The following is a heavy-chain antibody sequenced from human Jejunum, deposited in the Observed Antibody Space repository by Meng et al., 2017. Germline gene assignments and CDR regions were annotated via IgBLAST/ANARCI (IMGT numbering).Heavy chain of an antibody. CDR3: ARVGLGWSGFDS. CDR1: GGSISSGDYY. D-gene: IGHD3/OR15-3a*01. J-gene: IGHJ4*02. V-gene: IGHV4-30-4*01. CDR2: IYYSGST. Sequence: QVQLQESGPGLVKPSQTLSLTCTVSGGSISSGDYYWSWIRQPPGKGLEWIGYIYYSGSTYYNPSLKSRITISVGTSKNQFSLKLTSVTAADTAVYYCARVGLGWSGFDSWGQGTLVTVSS.